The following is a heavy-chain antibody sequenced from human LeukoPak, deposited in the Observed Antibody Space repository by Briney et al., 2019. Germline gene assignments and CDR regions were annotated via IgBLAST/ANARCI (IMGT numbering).Heavy chain of an antibody. CDR3: ARARYGSGSENAFDI. D-gene: IGHD3-10*01. CDR2: ISSSSSYI. V-gene: IGHV3-21*01. J-gene: IGHJ3*02. Sequence: PGGSLRLSCAASGFTFSSYSMNWVRQAPGKGLEWVSSISSSSSYIYYADSVKGRFTISRDNAKNSLYLQMSSLRAEDTAVYYCARARYGSGSENAFDIWGQGTMVTVSS. CDR1: GFTFSSYS.